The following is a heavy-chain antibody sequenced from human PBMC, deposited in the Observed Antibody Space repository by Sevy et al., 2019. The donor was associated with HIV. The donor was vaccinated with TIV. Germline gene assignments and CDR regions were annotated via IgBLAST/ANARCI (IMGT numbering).Heavy chain of an antibody. CDR1: GYSFTSHW. J-gene: IGHJ4*02. CDR2: IYPDNSDT. V-gene: IGHV5-51*01. CDR3: ATSRSGYFDSSGYYIY. Sequence: GKSLKISCKGSGYSFTSHWIGWVRHMTGKGLKLMGIIYPDNSDTRHSPSFQGQVTSSADKSISTAYLQWSSLKASDTAMYYCATSRSGYFDSSGYYIYWGQGTLVTVSS. D-gene: IGHD3-22*01.